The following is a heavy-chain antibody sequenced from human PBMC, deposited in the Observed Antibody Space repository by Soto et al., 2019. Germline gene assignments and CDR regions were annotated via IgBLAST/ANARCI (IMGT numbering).Heavy chain of an antibody. D-gene: IGHD6-13*01. Sequence: SQTLSLTCSVSGDSISSVAHYWAWVRQPPGKGLEWIGSLYYTGSTYYNPSLKSRAAISIDTSKNQFSLNLMSTTAADTAVYYCARHSTNKSWYHAWFDPWGDGTLVTVSS. CDR2: LYYTGST. J-gene: IGHJ5*02. CDR3: ARHSTNKSWYHAWFDP. V-gene: IGHV4-39*01. CDR1: GDSISSVAHY.